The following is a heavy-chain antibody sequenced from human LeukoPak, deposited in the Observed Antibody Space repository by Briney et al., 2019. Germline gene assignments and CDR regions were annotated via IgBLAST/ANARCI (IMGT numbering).Heavy chain of an antibody. Sequence: SVKVSCKASGGTFSSYAISWVRQAPGQGREWRGRIIPILGIANYAQKFQGRVTITADKSTRTAYMELSSLRYEETAVYYCARDPGPGTYSSGWYFDLWGRGTLVTVSS. CDR2: IIPILGIA. CDR1: GGTFSSYA. J-gene: IGHJ2*01. V-gene: IGHV1-69*04. D-gene: IGHD6-19*01. CDR3: ARDPGPGTYSSGWYFDL.